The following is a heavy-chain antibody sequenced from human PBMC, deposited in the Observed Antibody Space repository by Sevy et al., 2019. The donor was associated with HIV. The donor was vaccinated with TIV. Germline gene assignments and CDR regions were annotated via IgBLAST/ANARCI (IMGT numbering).Heavy chain of an antibody. D-gene: IGHD5-12*01. CDR1: GFTFDDYA. J-gene: IGHJ4*02. Sequence: GGSLRLSCAASGFTFDDYAMHWVRQAPGKGLEWVSGLSRHIRTIGYADSVKGRFTISRDNARNSLYLQMNSLRAGDTAFYYCVKDKVDGDSGYGLFDFWGQGTLVTVSS. V-gene: IGHV3-9*01. CDR3: VKDKVDGDSGYGLFDF. CDR2: LSRHIRTI.